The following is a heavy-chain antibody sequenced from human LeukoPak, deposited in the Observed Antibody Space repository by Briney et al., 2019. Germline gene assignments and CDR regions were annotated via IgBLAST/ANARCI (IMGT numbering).Heavy chain of an antibody. V-gene: IGHV3-64*04. CDR3: ARVSGYSSGWFGY. D-gene: IGHD6-19*01. J-gene: IGHJ5*01. CDR2: ISSNGGST. Sequence: GGSLRLSCSASGFXFSSYAIHWVRKAPGKGLEYVSAISSNGGSTYYADSVKGRFTISRDNAKNTLYLQMSSLRAEDTALYYCARVSGYSSGWFGYWGQGTVVTVSS. CDR1: GFXFSSYA.